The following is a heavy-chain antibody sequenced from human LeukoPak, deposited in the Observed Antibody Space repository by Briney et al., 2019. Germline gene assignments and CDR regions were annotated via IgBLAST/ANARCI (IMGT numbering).Heavy chain of an antibody. Sequence: GGSLRLSCAASEFTFSSNYMSWVRQAPGKGLEWVSFMYSGGETYYEAYVKGRFTISRNNSKNTLYLQMNSRRAEETAVYYCARDTVYYGSGSYYYWGQGTLVTVSS. V-gene: IGHV3-66*01. D-gene: IGHD3-10*01. CDR3: ARDTVYYGSGSYYY. CDR1: EFTFSSNY. CDR2: MYSGGET. J-gene: IGHJ4*02.